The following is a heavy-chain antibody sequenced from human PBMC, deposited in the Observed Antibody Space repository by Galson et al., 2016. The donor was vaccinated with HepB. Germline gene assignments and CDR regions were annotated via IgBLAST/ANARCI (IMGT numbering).Heavy chain of an antibody. D-gene: IGHD2-21*02. CDR3: AKLDCGRDCPRDD. J-gene: IGHJ4*02. Sequence: SLRLSCAASGFRFTYYGLHWVRQAPGKGLAWVAVISYDGNKEYYADSVKGRFTIFRDNPKTTVYLEMNSLRVEDTAVYYCAKLDCGRDCPRDDWGQGTQVTVS. V-gene: IGHV3-30*18. CDR1: GFRFTYYG. CDR2: ISYDGNKE.